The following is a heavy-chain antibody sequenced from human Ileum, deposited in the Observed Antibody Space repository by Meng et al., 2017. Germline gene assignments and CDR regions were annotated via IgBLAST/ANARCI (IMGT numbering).Heavy chain of an antibody. CDR3: ARGGGRYGPDFDY. CDR1: GGSFSGYY. D-gene: IGHD3-16*01. CDR2: INHSGST. J-gene: IGHJ4*02. V-gene: IGHV4-34*01. Sequence: VALQQWGAGLLMPSETLSLPCAVYGGSFSGYYWSWIRQPPGKGLEWIGEINHSGSTNYNPSLKSRVAISVDTSKNQFSLKLSSVTAADTAVYYCARGGGRYGPDFDYWGQGTLVTVSS.